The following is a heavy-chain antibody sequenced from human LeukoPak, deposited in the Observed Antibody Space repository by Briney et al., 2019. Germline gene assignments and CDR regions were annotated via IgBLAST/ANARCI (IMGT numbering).Heavy chain of an antibody. J-gene: IGHJ1*01. CDR1: GGTFSSYA. CDR2: IIPIFGTA. D-gene: IGHD2-8*01. CDR3: ARGPYCTNGVCLLAEYFQH. V-gene: IGHV1-69*01. Sequence: SVKVSCKASGGTFSSYAISWVRQAPGQGLEWMGGIIPIFGTANYAQKLQGRVTITADESTSTAYMELSSLRSEDTAVYYCARGPYCTNGVCLLAEYFQHWGQGTLVTVSS.